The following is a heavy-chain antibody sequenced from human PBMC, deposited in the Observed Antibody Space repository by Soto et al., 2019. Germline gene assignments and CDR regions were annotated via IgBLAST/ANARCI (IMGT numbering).Heavy chain of an antibody. CDR1: GYRFSNFW. CDR3: TRQQIPGELTAFDI. J-gene: IGHJ3*02. V-gene: IGHV5-51*01. D-gene: IGHD1-7*01. Sequence: GESLKISCKGSGYRFSNFWIGWVRQMPGKGLEWMGGIYPGDSDTRYRQSFKGQVTISVDKSISTAYLHWSSLKASDTAMYYCTRQQIPGELTAFDIWGQGTMVTVSS. CDR2: IYPGDSDT.